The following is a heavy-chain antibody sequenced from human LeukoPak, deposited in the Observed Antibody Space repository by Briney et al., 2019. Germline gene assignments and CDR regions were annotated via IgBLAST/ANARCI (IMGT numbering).Heavy chain of an antibody. CDR1: GFTFSSYG. CDR3: AKDGPAAAGSTCNYYYYYYTDV. J-gene: IGHJ6*03. V-gene: IGHV3-33*06. CDR2: IWYDGSNK. D-gene: IGHD6-13*01. Sequence: PGRTLRLSCAASGFTFSSYGMHWVRQAPGKGLEWVAVIWYDGSNKYYADSVKGRFTISRDNSKNTLYLQMNSLRAEDTAVYYCAKDGPAAAGSTCNYYYYYYTDVCGKGTTVTVSS.